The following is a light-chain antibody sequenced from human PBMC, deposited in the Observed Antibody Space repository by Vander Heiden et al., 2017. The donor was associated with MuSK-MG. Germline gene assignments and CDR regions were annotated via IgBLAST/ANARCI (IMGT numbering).Light chain of an antibody. CDR2: YDS. V-gene: IGLV3-21*04. CDR1: NIGSKS. Sequence: SYVLTQPPSVSVAPGKTARITCGGNNIGSKSVHWYQQKPGQAPVLVIYYDSDRPSGIPERFSGSNSGNTATLTISRVEAGDEADYNCQVWDSSSDGVFGTGTKVTVL. CDR3: QVWDSSSDGV. J-gene: IGLJ1*01.